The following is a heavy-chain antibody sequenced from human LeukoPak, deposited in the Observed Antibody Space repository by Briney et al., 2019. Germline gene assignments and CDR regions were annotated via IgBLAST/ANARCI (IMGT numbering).Heavy chain of an antibody. Sequence: KPSETLSLTCTVSGGSISSYYWSWIRQPPGKGLEWIGYIYYSGSTNYNPSLKSRVTISVDTSKNQFSLKLSSVTAADTAVYYCARARSIAARGWFDPWGQGTLVTVSS. CDR1: GGSISSYY. J-gene: IGHJ5*02. CDR3: ARARSIAARGWFDP. D-gene: IGHD6-6*01. CDR2: IYYSGST. V-gene: IGHV4-59*01.